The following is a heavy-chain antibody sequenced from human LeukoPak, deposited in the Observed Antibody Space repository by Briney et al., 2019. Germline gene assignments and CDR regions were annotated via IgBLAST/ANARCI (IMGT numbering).Heavy chain of an antibody. D-gene: IGHD3-10*01. CDR2: ISYDGSNK. V-gene: IGHV3-30-3*02. CDR3: AKQHAATGGYFDY. J-gene: IGHJ4*02. CDR1: GFTFSSYA. Sequence: PGGSLRLSCAASGFTFSSYAMHWVRQAPGKGLEWVAVISYDGSNKYYADSVKGRFTISRDNSKYTLYLQMNSLRAEDTAVYYCAKQHAATGGYFDYWGQGTLVTVSS.